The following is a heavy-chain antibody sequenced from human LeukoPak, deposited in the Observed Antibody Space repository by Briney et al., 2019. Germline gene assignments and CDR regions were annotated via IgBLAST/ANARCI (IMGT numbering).Heavy chain of an antibody. CDR1: GYTFTNYG. Sequence: ASVKVSCKASGYTFTNYGISWVRQAPGQGLEWMGWISAYNGNTNYAQKLQGRVTMTTDTSTSTAYMELRSLRSDDTAVYYCARDYYDSSGYAEYFQHWGQGSLVTVSS. D-gene: IGHD3-22*01. CDR2: ISAYNGNT. J-gene: IGHJ1*01. CDR3: ARDYYDSSGYAEYFQH. V-gene: IGHV1-18*01.